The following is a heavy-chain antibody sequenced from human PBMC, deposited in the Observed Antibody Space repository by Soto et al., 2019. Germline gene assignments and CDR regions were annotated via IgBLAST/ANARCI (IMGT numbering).Heavy chain of an antibody. V-gene: IGHV1-18*01. J-gene: IGHJ6*02. D-gene: IGHD3-16*01. CDR1: GYTFTSYG. CDR3: ARGGDYYYGLDV. CDR2: ISAFNGQT. Sequence: QVQLVQSGDEVKKPGASVKVSCRASGYTFTSYGVSWVRQAPGQGLEWMGWISAFNGQTNYIQNVQGRVTLTTEASTSTAYMELRSRRSDDTAVYYSARGGDYYYGLDVWGQGTTVTVSS.